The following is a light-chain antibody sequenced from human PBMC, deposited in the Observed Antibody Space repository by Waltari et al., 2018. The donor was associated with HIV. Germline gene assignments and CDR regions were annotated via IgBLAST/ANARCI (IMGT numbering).Light chain of an antibody. J-gene: IGLJ3*02. CDR2: TND. V-gene: IGLV1-44*01. CDR1: SSNIGSNI. Sequence: QSVLTQPPSVSGTPGQNVTISCPGSSSNIGSNIVNWYQQLPGAAPKLLIYTNDQRPSGVPDRFSGSKSGTSASLAISGLQSADEADYYCAAWDDSLNGMFGGGTKLTVL. CDR3: AAWDDSLNGM.